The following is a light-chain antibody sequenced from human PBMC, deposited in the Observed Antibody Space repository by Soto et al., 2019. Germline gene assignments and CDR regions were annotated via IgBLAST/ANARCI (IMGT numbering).Light chain of an antibody. J-gene: IGKJ4*01. CDR3: QQANSFPLT. CDR1: QSVSTR. Sequence: DIQMTQSPFTLSASVGDRVTITCRASQSVSTRLAWHQQKPGKAPKVLIYDASNLQSGVPSRFSGSGSGTDFTLTISSLQPEDFATYYCQQANSFPLTFGGGTKVDI. CDR2: DAS. V-gene: IGKV1-12*01.